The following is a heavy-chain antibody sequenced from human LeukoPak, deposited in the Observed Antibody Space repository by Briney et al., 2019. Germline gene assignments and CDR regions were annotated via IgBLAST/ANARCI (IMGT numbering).Heavy chain of an antibody. V-gene: IGHV1-69*04. J-gene: IGHJ4*02. CDR1: GGTFSSYA. CDR2: IIPIFGIA. D-gene: IGHD5-24*01. Sequence: GASVKVSYKASGGTFSSYAISWVRQAPGQGLEWMGRIIPIFGIANYAQKFQGRVTITADKSTSTVYMELSSLRSEDTAVYYCAREGEDVEMANWGQGTLVTVSS. CDR3: AREGEDVEMAN.